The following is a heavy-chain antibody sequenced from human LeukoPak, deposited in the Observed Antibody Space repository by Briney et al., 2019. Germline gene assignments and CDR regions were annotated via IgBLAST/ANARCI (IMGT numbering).Heavy chain of an antibody. CDR3: ARDYYGSGRSIYYYYYMDV. CDR1: GFTFSSYA. D-gene: IGHD3-10*01. Sequence: GGSLRLSCAASGFTFSSYAMHWVRQAPGKGLEWVAVISYDGSNKYYADSVKGRFTISRDNSKNTLYLQMNSPRAEDTAVHYCARDYYGSGRSIYYYYYMDVWGKGTTVTVSS. V-gene: IGHV3-30*04. J-gene: IGHJ6*03. CDR2: ISYDGSNK.